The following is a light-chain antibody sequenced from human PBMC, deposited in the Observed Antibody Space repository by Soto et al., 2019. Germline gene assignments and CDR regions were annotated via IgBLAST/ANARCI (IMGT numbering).Light chain of an antibody. V-gene: IGLV3-21*02. J-gene: IGLJ1*01. CDR2: DDS. CDR1: NIGSKS. CDR3: QVWDSSSDHYV. Sequence: SYELTQPPSVSVAPGQTARITCGGNNIGSKSVHWYQQKPGQAPVLVAYDDSYRPSGIPGRFSGSNSGNTATLTISRVEAGDEADYYCQVWDSSSDHYVFGTGTKV.